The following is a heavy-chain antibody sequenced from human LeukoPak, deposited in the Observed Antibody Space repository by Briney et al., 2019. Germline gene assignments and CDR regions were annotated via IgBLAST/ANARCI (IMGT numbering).Heavy chain of an antibody. Sequence: GGSLRLSCAASGFTFDDYAMHWVRQAPGKGLEWVSLISGDGGSTNYADSVKGRFTISRDNSKNSLYLQMNSLRTEDTALYYCAMNYYYDSSGYYSGAFDIWGQGTMVTVSS. CDR2: ISGDGGST. V-gene: IGHV3-43*02. D-gene: IGHD3-22*01. CDR3: AMNYYYDSSGYYSGAFDI. CDR1: GFTFDDYA. J-gene: IGHJ3*02.